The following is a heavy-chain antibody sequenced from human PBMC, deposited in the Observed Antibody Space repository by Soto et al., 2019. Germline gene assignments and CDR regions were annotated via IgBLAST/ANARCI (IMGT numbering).Heavy chain of an antibody. CDR3: ARGGGEMATIPHDY. J-gene: IGHJ4*02. CDR1: GGSFSGYY. Sequence: QVQLQQWGAGLLKPSETLSLTCAVYGGSFSGYYWSWIRQPPGKGLEWIGEINHSGSTNYNPSLMSRVTISVDTSKNQFSLKPSSVTAADTAVYYCARGGGEMATIPHDYWGQGTLVTVSS. CDR2: INHSGST. D-gene: IGHD3-16*01. V-gene: IGHV4-34*01.